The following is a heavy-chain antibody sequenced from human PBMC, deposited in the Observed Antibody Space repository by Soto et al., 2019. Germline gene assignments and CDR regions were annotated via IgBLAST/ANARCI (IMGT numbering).Heavy chain of an antibody. CDR1: GLTFSTYR. D-gene: IGHD5-18*01. CDR3: ARERYTAMVRDAFDI. Sequence: GWSLRLSCVASGLTFSTYRLNWVCQSPGKGLEWLPFISISSSYMYYADSVKGRFTISRDNAKTSLYRQMNSLRAEDTTVYYCARERYTAMVRDAFDIWGQGSIVTTSS. J-gene: IGHJ3*02. CDR2: ISISSSYM. V-gene: IGHV3-21*06.